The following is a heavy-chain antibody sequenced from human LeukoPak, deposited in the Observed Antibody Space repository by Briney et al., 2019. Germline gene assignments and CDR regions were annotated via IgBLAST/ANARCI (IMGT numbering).Heavy chain of an antibody. V-gene: IGHV4-59*11. D-gene: IGHD2-15*01. Sequence: SETLSLTCTVSGDSISSHYWSWIRQPPGKGLEWIAYIKYSGSTSNNPSLKSRISTSVDTSKNQVSLKLSSVTAADTAVYYCARDTCSDGICPDYWGQGILVTVSS. J-gene: IGHJ4*02. CDR3: ARDTCSDGICPDY. CDR2: IKYSGST. CDR1: GDSISSHY.